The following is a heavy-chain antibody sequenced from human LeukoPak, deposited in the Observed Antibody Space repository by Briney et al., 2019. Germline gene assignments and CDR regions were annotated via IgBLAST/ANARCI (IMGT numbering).Heavy chain of an antibody. V-gene: IGHV3-20*04. CDR2: INWNGGTT. Sequence: GGSPRLSCAASGFTFDDYGMSWVRQTAGKGLEWVSGINWNGGTTLYADSVKGRFTISRDNAKNSLFLQMNSLRDEDTALYYCVRGDSSGYYYYWGQGTLVTVSS. CDR3: VRGDSSGYYYY. D-gene: IGHD3-22*01. CDR1: GFTFDDYG. J-gene: IGHJ4*02.